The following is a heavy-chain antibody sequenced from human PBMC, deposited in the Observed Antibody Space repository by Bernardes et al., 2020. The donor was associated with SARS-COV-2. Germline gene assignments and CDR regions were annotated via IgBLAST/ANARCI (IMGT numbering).Heavy chain of an antibody. CDR1: GFTFSSYS. Sequence: GGSLRLSCAASGFTFSSYSMNWVRQAPGTGLEWVSSISSSSSYIYYADSVKGRFTISRDNAKNSLYLQMNSLRAEDTAVYYCARDRAIGTVTRYYYYGMDVWGQGTTVTGSS. V-gene: IGHV3-21*01. CDR2: ISSSSSYI. D-gene: IGHD4-17*01. CDR3: ARDRAIGTVTRYYYYGMDV. J-gene: IGHJ6*02.